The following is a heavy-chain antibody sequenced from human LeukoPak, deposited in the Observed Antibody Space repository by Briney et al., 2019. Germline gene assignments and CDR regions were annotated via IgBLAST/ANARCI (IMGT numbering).Heavy chain of an antibody. D-gene: IGHD3-16*01. Sequence: PGGSLRLSCAASGFTFSSYAMPWVRQAPGKGLEYVSAISSNGGSTYYANSVKGRFTISRDNSKNTLYLQMGSLRAEDMAVYYCARGLYEQLIDYWGQRTLVTVSS. J-gene: IGHJ4*02. CDR1: GFTFSSYA. V-gene: IGHV3-64*01. CDR2: ISSNGGST. CDR3: ARGLYEQLIDY.